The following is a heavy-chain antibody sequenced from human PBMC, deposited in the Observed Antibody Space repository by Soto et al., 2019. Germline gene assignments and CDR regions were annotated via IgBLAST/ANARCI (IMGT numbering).Heavy chain of an antibody. J-gene: IGHJ6*02. V-gene: IGHV4-4*07. D-gene: IGHD6-13*01. CDR3: ARGAAAGADYGMDV. Sequence: PSETLSLTCTVSGGSISSYYWSWIRQPAGKGLEWIGRIYTSGGTNYNPSLKSRVTMSIDTSKKQFSLKLSSVTAADTAVYYCARGAAAGADYGMDVWGQETTVTVSS. CDR2: IYTSGGT. CDR1: GGSISSYY.